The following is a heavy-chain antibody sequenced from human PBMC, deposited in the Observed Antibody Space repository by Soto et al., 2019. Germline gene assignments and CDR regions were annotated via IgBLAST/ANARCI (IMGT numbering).Heavy chain of an antibody. D-gene: IGHD3-10*01. V-gene: IGHV3-53*04. CDR2: LHSGGDT. CDR1: GIPVSSNY. Sequence: ESGGGLVQPGGSLRLSCAASGIPVSSNYMTWVRQAPGKGLEWVSVLHSGGDTYYANSVKGRFTISRHDSTNTLFLQMNSLTAEDTAVYYCARDGPYYYASRMDVWGQETTVTVSS. CDR3: ARDGPYYYASRMDV. J-gene: IGHJ6*02.